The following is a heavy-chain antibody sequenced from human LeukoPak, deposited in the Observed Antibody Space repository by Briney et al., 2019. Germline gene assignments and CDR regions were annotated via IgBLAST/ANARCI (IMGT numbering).Heavy chain of an antibody. Sequence: ASVKVSCKASGYTLTSYYMHWVRQAPGQGLEWMGIINPSGGSTSYAQKFQGRVTMTRDTSTSTDYMELSSLRSEDTAVYYCARDSPQYDILTGYQYYYYGMDVWGQGTTVTVSS. D-gene: IGHD3-9*01. CDR2: INPSGGST. J-gene: IGHJ6*02. V-gene: IGHV1-46*01. CDR3: ARDSPQYDILTGYQYYYYGMDV. CDR1: GYTLTSYY.